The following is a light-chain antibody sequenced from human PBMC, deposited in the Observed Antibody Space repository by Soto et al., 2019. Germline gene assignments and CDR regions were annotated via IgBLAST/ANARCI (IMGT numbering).Light chain of an antibody. J-gene: IGKJ4*01. V-gene: IGKV3-11*01. Sequence: EIVLTQSPGTLSLSPGERATLSCRASQSISNYLAWYQHKPGQAPRLLISDASKRASGVPARFSGSGSGTDFPLPISSLEPEDFAVYYCQQRSQWPPLTFGGGTTVEIK. CDR1: QSISNY. CDR3: QQRSQWPPLT. CDR2: DAS.